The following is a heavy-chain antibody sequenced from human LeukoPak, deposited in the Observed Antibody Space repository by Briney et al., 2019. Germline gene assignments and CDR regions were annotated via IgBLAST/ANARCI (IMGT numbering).Heavy chain of an antibody. CDR1: GGSMNNYY. D-gene: IGHD3-22*01. J-gene: IGHJ4*02. Sequence: PSETLSLTCTVSGGSMNNYYWSWIRQSQGKGLEWVGYIYHTGSATYKPSLKSRVTLSLDTSKNQFSLRLNSVTAADTAVYYCARGRGDSKGTSFDFWGQGTLVTVSS. V-gene: IGHV4-59*01. CDR2: IYHTGSA. CDR3: ARGRGDSKGTSFDF.